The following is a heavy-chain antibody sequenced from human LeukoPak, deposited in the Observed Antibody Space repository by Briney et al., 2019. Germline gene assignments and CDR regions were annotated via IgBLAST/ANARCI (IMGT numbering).Heavy chain of an antibody. D-gene: IGHD3-10*02. CDR3: AELGITMIGGV. V-gene: IGHV3-48*03. CDR2: ISSSGSTI. J-gene: IGHJ6*02. CDR1: GFTFSSYE. Sequence: GGSLRLSCAASGFTFSSYEMNWVRQAPGKGLEGVSYISSSGSTIYYADSVKGRFTISRDNAKNSLYLQMNSLRGEDTAVYYCAELGITMIGGVWGQGTTVTISS.